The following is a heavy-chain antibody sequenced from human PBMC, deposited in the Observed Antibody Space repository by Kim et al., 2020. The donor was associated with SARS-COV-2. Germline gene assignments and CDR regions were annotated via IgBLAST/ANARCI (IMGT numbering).Heavy chain of an antibody. CDR2: INHSGST. D-gene: IGHD5-18*01. CDR1: GGSFSGYY. CDR3: ARGGYSYGTSFDY. Sequence: SETLSLTCAVYGGSFSGYYWSWIRQPPGKGLEWIGEINHSGSTNYNPSLKSRVTISVDTSKNQFSLKLSSVTAADTAVYYCARGGYSYGTSFDYWGQGTLVTVSS. J-gene: IGHJ4*02. V-gene: IGHV4-34*01.